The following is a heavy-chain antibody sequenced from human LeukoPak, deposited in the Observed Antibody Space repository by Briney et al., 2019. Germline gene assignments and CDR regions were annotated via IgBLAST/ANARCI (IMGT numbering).Heavy chain of an antibody. CDR1: GGSFSGYY. CDR3: ARVGHYDSSGYYYYYYYGMDV. D-gene: IGHD3-22*01. CDR2: INHSGRT. V-gene: IGHV4-34*01. Sequence: PSETLSLTCAVYGGSFSGYYWSWIRQPPGKGLEWIGEINHSGRTNYNPSLKSRVTISVDTSKNQFSLKLSSVTAADTAVYYCARVGHYDSSGYYYYYYYGMDVWGQGTTVTVSS. J-gene: IGHJ6*02.